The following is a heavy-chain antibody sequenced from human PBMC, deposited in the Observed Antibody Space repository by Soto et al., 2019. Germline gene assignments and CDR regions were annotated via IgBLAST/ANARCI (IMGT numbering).Heavy chain of an antibody. J-gene: IGHJ3*02. CDR2: ISSSSSTI. D-gene: IGHD2-2*01. Sequence: WRSLRLSCAGSGFTIFNYAINWVRQAPGKGLEWVSYISSSSSTIYYADSVKGRFTISRDNAKNSLYLQMNSLRDEDTAVYYCARDRAHTPAPIPFDIWGQGTMVTVSS. CDR1: GFTIFNYA. CDR3: ARDRAHTPAPIPFDI. V-gene: IGHV3-48*02.